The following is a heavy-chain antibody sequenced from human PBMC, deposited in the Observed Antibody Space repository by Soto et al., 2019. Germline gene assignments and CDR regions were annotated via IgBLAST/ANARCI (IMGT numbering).Heavy chain of an antibody. CDR1: GGSISSGGYS. Sequence: SETLSLTCAVSGGSISSGGYSWSWIRQPPGKGLEWIGYIYHSGSTYYNPSLKSRVTISVDRSKNQFSLKLSSVAAADTAVYYCARERPDGSRLDPWGQGTLVTVSS. D-gene: IGHD6-13*01. CDR2: IYHSGST. J-gene: IGHJ5*02. V-gene: IGHV4-30-2*01. CDR3: ARERPDGSRLDP.